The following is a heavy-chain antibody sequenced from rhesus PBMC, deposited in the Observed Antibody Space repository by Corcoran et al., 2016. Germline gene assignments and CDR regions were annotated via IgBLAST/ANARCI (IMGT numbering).Heavy chain of an antibody. J-gene: IGHJ4*01. CDR2: IYGNSAST. CDR1: GGSISAYYY. Sequence: QVQLQESGPGLVKPSETLPLTCAGSGGSISAYYYWNWIRQPPGKGLEWIGNIYGNSASTYYNPSLKSRVTISKDTSKNQFFLKLSSVTAADTAVYYCARESTGVIVIDYWGQGVLVTVSS. V-gene: IGHV4S9*01. D-gene: IGHD3-34*01. CDR3: ARESTGVIVIDY.